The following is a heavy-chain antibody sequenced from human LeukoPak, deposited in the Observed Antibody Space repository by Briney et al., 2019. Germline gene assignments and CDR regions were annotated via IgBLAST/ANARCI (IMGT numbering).Heavy chain of an antibody. J-gene: IGHJ4*02. CDR2: IYPGDSDT. D-gene: IGHD6-19*01. CDR3: AKLAPPGPPGIPIAVAGKGYFDY. Sequence: GESLKISCKGSGYSFTSYWIGWVRQMPGKGLEWMGIIYPGDSDTRYSPSFQGQVTISADKSISTAYLQWSSLKASDTAMYYFAKLAPPGPPGIPIAVAGKGYFDYWGQGTLVTVSS. V-gene: IGHV5-51*01. CDR1: GYSFTSYW.